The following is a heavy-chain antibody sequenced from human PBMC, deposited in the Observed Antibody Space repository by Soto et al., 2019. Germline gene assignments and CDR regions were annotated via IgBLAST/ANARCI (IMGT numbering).Heavy chain of an antibody. Sequence: PSETLSLTCTVSGGSISSGDYYWSWIRQPPGRGLEWIGYIYYSGSTYYNRSLKSRVTISVDTSKNQFSLKLSSVTAADTAVYYCARVLKHYDILTGYSTIGLDYWGQGTLVPVSS. CDR1: GGSISSGDYY. V-gene: IGHV4-30-4*01. CDR2: IYYSGST. CDR3: ARVLKHYDILTGYSTIGLDY. D-gene: IGHD3-9*01. J-gene: IGHJ4*02.